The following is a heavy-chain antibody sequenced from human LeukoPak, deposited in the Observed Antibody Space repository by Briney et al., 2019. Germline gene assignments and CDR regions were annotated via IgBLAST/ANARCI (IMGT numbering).Heavy chain of an antibody. CDR2: ILYDGSNK. CDR1: GFYFGGHA. J-gene: IGHJ4*02. D-gene: IGHD2-21*02. V-gene: IGHV3-30*18. Sequence: PGGSLRLSCVASGFYFGGHAMHWVRQAPGKGLEWVAVILYDGSNKYYADSVKGRFTISRDNSKNTLYLQMNSLRAEDTAVYYCAKWPDGFIVVVTAAFDYWGQGTLVTVSS. CDR3: AKWPDGFIVVVTAAFDY.